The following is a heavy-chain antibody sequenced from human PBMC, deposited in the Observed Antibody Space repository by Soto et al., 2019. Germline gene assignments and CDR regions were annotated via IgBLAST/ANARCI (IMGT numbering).Heavy chain of an antibody. CDR3: AHQNYGDYFDH. CDR2: IYWDDDK. Sequence: QITLKESGPTLVKPTQTLTLTCTFSGFSLSTSGVGVGWIRQPPGKALEWLALIYWDDDKRYSPSLKSRLTITKATSTHQVVLTMTNMDPVDTATYYCAHQNYGDYFDHWGQGTLVTVSS. V-gene: IGHV2-5*02. D-gene: IGHD4-17*01. CDR1: GFSLSTSGVG. J-gene: IGHJ4*02.